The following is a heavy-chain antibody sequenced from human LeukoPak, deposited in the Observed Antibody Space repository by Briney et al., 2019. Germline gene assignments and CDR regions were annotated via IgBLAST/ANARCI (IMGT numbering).Heavy chain of an antibody. CDR2: INKDGSEI. V-gene: IGHV3-7*01. CDR3: ARDKVTY. CDR1: GFTFSNYW. J-gene: IGHJ4*02. Sequence: GGSLRLSCAASGFTFSNYWMSWVRQAPGKGLEWVAHINKDGSEIYYVDSVKGRFTISRANAKNSLSLQMNSLRVEDTAVYYCARDKVTYWGQGILVTVSS.